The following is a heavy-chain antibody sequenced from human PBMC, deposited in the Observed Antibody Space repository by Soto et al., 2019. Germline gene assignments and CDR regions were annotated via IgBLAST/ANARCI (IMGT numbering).Heavy chain of an antibody. CDR3: ARDVINSWFDP. V-gene: IGHV1-8*01. CDR2: MNPNSGNT. Sequence: DSVKVSCKASGYTFTSYDINWVRQATGQGLEWMGWMNPNSGNTGYAQKFQGRVTMTRTTSISTAYMQLRSLRSEDTVVYYCARDVINSWFDPWGQGTLVPVSS. D-gene: IGHD2-21*01. J-gene: IGHJ5*02. CDR1: GYTFTSYD.